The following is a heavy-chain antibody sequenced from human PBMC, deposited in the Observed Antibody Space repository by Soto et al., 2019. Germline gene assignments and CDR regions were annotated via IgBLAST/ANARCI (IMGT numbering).Heavy chain of an antibody. Sequence: QEQLVESGGGVVQPGRSLGLSCSASGFSFSDYMMHWVRQAPGKGLEWVAVISYDGTNKNYADSVKGRFTISRDNSKSTLHLQMQSLTPEDTAVYYCASWARITGTTNRGMDVWGQGTTVAVSS. CDR2: ISYDGTNK. D-gene: IGHD1-7*01. CDR1: GFSFSDYM. V-gene: IGHV3-30-3*01. J-gene: IGHJ6*02. CDR3: ASWARITGTTNRGMDV.